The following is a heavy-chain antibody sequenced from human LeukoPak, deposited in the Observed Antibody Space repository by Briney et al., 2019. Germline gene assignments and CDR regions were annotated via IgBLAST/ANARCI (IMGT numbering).Heavy chain of an antibody. Sequence: SETLSLTCTVSGGSISSSSYYWGWIRQPPGKGLEWIGSIYYSGSTYYNPSLKSRVTISVDTSKNQFSLKLSSVTAADTAVYYCARVGGGYYYYYYYMDVWGKGTTVTVSS. D-gene: IGHD3-16*01. V-gene: IGHV4-39*07. CDR1: GGSISSSSYY. J-gene: IGHJ6*03. CDR2: IYYSGST. CDR3: ARVGGGYYYYYYYMDV.